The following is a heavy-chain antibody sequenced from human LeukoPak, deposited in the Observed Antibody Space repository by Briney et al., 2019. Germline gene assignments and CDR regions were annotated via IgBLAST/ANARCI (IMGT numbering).Heavy chain of an antibody. Sequence: ASVKVSCKASGYTFTGYYMHWVRQAPGQGLEWMGWINPNSGGTNYAQKFQGRVTMTRDTSISTAYMELSRLRSDDTAVYYCARVASSSWSHNWFDPWGQGTLVTVSS. D-gene: IGHD6-13*01. V-gene: IGHV1-2*02. CDR1: GYTFTGYY. J-gene: IGHJ5*02. CDR3: ARVASSSWSHNWFDP. CDR2: INPNSGGT.